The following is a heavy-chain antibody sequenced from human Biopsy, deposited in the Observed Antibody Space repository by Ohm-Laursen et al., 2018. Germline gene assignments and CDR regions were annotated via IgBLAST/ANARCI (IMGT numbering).Heavy chain of an antibody. CDR2: IYYSVMT. V-gene: IGHV4-59*02. D-gene: IGHD4-11*01. CDR1: GDSVTKYY. CDR3: ARDSGILNYGNFKYYHYYGMDV. J-gene: IGHJ6*02. Sequence: SDTLSLTCPVSGDSVTKYYWSWIRQPPGKGLEWIGHIYYSVMTNYNPSLQSRVSISVDTSRNQVSLTLSSVTAADTAVYYCARDSGILNYGNFKYYHYYGMDVWGQGTKVTVS.